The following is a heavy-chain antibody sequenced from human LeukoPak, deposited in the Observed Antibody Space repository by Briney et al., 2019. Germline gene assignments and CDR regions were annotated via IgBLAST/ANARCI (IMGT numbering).Heavy chain of an antibody. D-gene: IGHD3-10*01. CDR1: GFTFSSYE. CDR2: ISSSGSTI. Sequence: GGSLRLSCAASGFTFSSYEMNWVRQAPGKGLEWVSYISSSGSTIYYADSVKGRFTISRDNAKNSLYLQMNSLRAEDTAVYYCARYAFDYYGSMGSNWFDPWGQGTLVTVSS. J-gene: IGHJ5*02. V-gene: IGHV3-48*03. CDR3: ARYAFDYYGSMGSNWFDP.